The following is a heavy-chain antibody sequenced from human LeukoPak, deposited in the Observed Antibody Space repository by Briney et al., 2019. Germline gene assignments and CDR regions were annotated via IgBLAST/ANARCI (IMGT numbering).Heavy chain of an antibody. D-gene: IGHD4-11*01. V-gene: IGHV3-74*03. CDR3: VRDDYLSY. Sequence: PGESLRLSCAASGFAISNFWMHWVRQAPGKGLVWVARIRYDGGVTMYADSVKGRFIISRDNAKNTLYLQMDSLRVEDTAVYYCVRDDYLSYWGQGALVTVSS. CDR2: IRYDGGVT. J-gene: IGHJ4*02. CDR1: GFAISNFW.